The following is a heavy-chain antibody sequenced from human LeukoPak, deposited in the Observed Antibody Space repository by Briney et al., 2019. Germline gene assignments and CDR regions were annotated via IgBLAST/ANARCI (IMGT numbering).Heavy chain of an antibody. J-gene: IGHJ4*02. V-gene: IGHV3-48*03. CDR3: AKHYDSSGYYFDY. D-gene: IGHD3-22*01. Sequence: GGSLRLSCAASGFTFSSYEMNWVRQAPGKGLEWVSYISSSGSTIHYADSVKGRFTISRDNAKNSLYLQMNSLRAEDTAVCYCAKHYDSSGYYFDYWGQGTLVTVSS. CDR1: GFTFSSYE. CDR2: ISSSGSTI.